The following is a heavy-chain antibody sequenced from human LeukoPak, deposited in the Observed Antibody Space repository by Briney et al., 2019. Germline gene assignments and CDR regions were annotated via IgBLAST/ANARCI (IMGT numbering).Heavy chain of an antibody. D-gene: IGHD2-15*01. CDR1: GFTFSSYA. J-gene: IGHJ4*02. CDR2: ISYDGSNK. CDR3: ARDSHDCSGGSCYVRPVFLFDY. Sequence: GGSLRLSCAASGFTFSSYAMHWVRQAPGKGLEWVAVISYDGSNKYYADSVKGRFTISRDNSKNTLYLQMYSLRAEDTAVYYCARDSHDCSGGSCYVRPVFLFDYWGQGTLVTVSS. V-gene: IGHV3-30*04.